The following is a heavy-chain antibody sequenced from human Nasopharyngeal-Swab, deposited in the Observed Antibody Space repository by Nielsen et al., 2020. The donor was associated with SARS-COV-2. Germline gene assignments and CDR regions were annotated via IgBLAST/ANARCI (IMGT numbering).Heavy chain of an antibody. CDR3: AKLAVTVYWYFDV. J-gene: IGHJ2*01. Sequence: GESLKISCAASGFSFSTYAMSWVRLAPGKGLEWVSSISDGGDSTFYAASVKGRFTISRDNSENTLYLQMSSLRADDTAVYYCAKLAVTVYWYFDVWGPGTLLTVSS. V-gene: IGHV3-23*01. CDR1: GFSFSTYA. CDR2: ISDGGDST.